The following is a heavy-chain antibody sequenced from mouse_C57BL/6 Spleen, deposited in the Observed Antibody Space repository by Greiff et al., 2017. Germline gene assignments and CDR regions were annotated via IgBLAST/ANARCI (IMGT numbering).Heavy chain of an antibody. CDR2: IWSGGST. V-gene: IGHV2-4*01. Sequence: VQLQESGPGLVQPSQSLSITCTVSGFSLTSHGVHWVRQPPGKGLEWLGVIWSGGSTDYNAAFISRLSISKDNSKSQVFFKMNSLQADDTAIYYCAKDYGNLYYFDYWGQGTTLTVSS. CDR1: GFSLTSHG. D-gene: IGHD2-1*01. J-gene: IGHJ2*01. CDR3: AKDYGNLYYFDY.